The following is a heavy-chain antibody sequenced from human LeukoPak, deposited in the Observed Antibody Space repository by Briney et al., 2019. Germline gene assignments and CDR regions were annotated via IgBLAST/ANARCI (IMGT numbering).Heavy chain of an antibody. D-gene: IGHD2-2*01. CDR2: IYPGDSDT. J-gene: IGHJ5*02. V-gene: IGHV5-51*01. CDR3: ARHGGGYCRSTSCYLFDP. CDR1: GYSFTSYW. Sequence: GESLKISCKGSGYSFTSYWIGWVRQMPGKGLEWMGIIYPGDSDTIYSPSFQGQVTISADKSISTAYLQWSSLKASDTATYYCARHGGGYCRSTSCYLFDPWGQGTLVTVSS.